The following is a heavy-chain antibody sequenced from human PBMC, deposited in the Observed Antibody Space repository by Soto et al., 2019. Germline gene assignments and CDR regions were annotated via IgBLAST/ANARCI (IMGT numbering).Heavy chain of an antibody. Sequence: EVQLVESGGGLGKTGGSLRLSCAASGFTFSSYSMNWVRQAPGKGLEWVSAISSSSSYIYYADSVKGRFTIARDNAKNALYLQMNSLRAEDTAVYYCARDSTRKGVVVAATPDWYFDLWGRGALVTVTS. CDR2: ISSSSSYI. D-gene: IGHD2-15*01. J-gene: IGHJ2*01. V-gene: IGHV3-21*01. CDR1: GFTFSSYS. CDR3: ARDSTRKGVVVAATPDWYFDL.